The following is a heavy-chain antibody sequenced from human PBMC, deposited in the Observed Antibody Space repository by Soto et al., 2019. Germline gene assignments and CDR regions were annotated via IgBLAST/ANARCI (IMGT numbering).Heavy chain of an antibody. CDR2: ISGSGGST. V-gene: IGHV3-23*01. Sequence: GGSLRLSCVASGFTFSSYAMSWVRQAPGKGLEWVSAISGSGGSTYYADSVKGRFTISRDNSKNTLYLQMNSLRAEDTAVYYCAKNWGYYYCYSMDIWGKGTTVTVSS. D-gene: IGHD7-27*01. CDR1: GFTFSSYA. CDR3: AKNWGYYYCYSMDI. J-gene: IGHJ6*03.